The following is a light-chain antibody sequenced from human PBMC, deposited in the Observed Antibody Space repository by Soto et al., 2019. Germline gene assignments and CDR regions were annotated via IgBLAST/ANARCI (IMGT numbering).Light chain of an antibody. Sequence: QLVLTQSPSASASLGASVKLTCTLSSGHSSYAIAWHQQQPEQGPRYLMKLNSDGSHSKGDGIPDRFSGSSSGAERYLTIASPQSEYEADYYCQTWGTGIQVFGGGTKLT. CDR1: SGHSSYA. CDR2: LNSDGSH. J-gene: IGLJ2*01. V-gene: IGLV4-69*01. CDR3: QTWGTGIQV.